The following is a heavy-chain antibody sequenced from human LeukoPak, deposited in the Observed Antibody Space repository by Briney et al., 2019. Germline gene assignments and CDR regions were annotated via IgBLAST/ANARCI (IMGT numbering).Heavy chain of an antibody. CDR1: GYTLTELS. CDR2: FDPEDGET. D-gene: IGHD6-13*01. Sequence: ASVKVSCKVSGYTLTELSMHWVRQAPGKGLEWMGGFDPEDGETIYAQKFQGRVTMTEDTSTDTAYMELSSLRSEDTAVYYCATYRRIAAAGTGYYYYYMDVWGKGPRSPSP. V-gene: IGHV1-24*01. CDR3: ATYRRIAAAGTGYYYYYMDV. J-gene: IGHJ6*03.